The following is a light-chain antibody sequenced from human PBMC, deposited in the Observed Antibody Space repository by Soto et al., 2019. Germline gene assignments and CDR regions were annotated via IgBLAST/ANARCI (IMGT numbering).Light chain of an antibody. Sequence: EIVLTQSPGTLSLSPGERATLSCRASQSVSSSYLAWYQQKPGQAPRLLIYGASSRATGIPDRFSGSGSGTDFTLTISRVDPDDFAVYYCQQRMNWPLTFGGGTKVDIK. CDR1: QSVSSSY. CDR2: GAS. CDR3: QQRMNWPLT. J-gene: IGKJ4*01. V-gene: IGKV3D-20*02.